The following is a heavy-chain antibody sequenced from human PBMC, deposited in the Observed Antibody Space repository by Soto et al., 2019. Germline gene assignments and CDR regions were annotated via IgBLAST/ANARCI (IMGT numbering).Heavy chain of an antibody. J-gene: IGHJ4*02. CDR3: ATRGGEYYYDSSGYDY. Sequence: AGSLRLSCAASGVTVSSNYMSWVRQAPGKGLGWVSVIYSGGSTYYADSVKGRFTISRDNSKNTLYLQMNSLRAEDTAVYYCATRGGEYYYDSSGYDYWGQGTLVTVSS. D-gene: IGHD3-22*01. V-gene: IGHV3-53*01. CDR2: IYSGGST. CDR1: GVTVSSNY.